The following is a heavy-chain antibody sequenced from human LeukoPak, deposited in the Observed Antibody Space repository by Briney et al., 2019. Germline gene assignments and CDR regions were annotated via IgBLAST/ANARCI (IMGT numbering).Heavy chain of an antibody. J-gene: IGHJ4*02. CDR1: GGSISSGGYY. V-gene: IGHV4-30-2*01. Sequence: SETLSLTCTVSGGSISSGGYYWSWIRQPPGKGLEWIGYIYHSGSTYYNPSLKSRVTISVDRSKNQFSLKLSSVTAADTAVYYCARELSPAITIFGVEPLGYWGQGTLVTVSS. CDR2: IYHSGST. D-gene: IGHD3-3*01. CDR3: ARELSPAITIFGVEPLGY.